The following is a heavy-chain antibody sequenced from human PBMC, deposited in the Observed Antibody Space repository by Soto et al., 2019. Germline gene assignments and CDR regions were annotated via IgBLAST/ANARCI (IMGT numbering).Heavy chain of an antibody. CDR1: GFTFSGSA. V-gene: IGHV3-73*01. CDR3: TRRSTAPDYYYGMDV. CDR2: IRSKANSYAT. D-gene: IGHD2-2*01. J-gene: IGHJ6*02. Sequence: GGSLRLSCAASGFTFSGSAMHWVRQASGKGLEWVGRIRSKANSYATAYAASVKGRFTISRDDSKNTAYLQMNSLKTEDTAVYYCTRRSTAPDYYYGMDVWGQGTTVTVSS.